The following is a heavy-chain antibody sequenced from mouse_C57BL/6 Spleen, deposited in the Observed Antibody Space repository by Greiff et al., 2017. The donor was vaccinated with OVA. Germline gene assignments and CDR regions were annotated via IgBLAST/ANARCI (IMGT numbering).Heavy chain of an antibody. V-gene: IGHV14-4*01. CDR3: TSLATVGDY. D-gene: IGHD1-1*01. CDR2: IDPENGDT. CDR1: GFTITDDY. J-gene: IGHJ2*01. Sequence: VQLQQSGAELVRPGASVKLSCTASGFTITDDYMHWVKQRPEQGLEWIGWIDPENGDTEYASKFQGKATITADTSSNTAYLQLSSRASEDTAVYYCTSLATVGDYWGQGTTLTVAA.